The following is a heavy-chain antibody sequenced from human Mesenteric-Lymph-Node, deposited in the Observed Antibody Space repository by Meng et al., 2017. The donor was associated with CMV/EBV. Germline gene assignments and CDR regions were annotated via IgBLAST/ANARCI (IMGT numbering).Heavy chain of an antibody. CDR2: ISTFDGHT. V-gene: IGHV1-18*04. Sequence: CRTSRYTFPRDRITWVRRAPGRVPELLGWISTFDGHTFYAQDVEGRVTLTTDTSTRTVKLELRSLTPDDTAVYYCARKHLYSGQYLGYWGQGTLVTVSS. CDR3: ARKHLYSGQYLGY. J-gene: IGHJ4*02. D-gene: IGHD5-12*01. CDR1: RYTFPRDR.